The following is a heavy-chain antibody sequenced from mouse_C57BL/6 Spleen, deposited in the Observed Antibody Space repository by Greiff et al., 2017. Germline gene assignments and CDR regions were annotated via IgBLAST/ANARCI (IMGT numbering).Heavy chain of an antibody. CDR1: GFTFSDYY. Sequence: EVLLVESEAGLVQPGSSMKFSCTASGFTFSDYYMAWVRQVPEKGLEWVANINYAGSSTYYLPSFKGRSIISRDNAKNILYLQMSSLKSEETAAYYCARADDDSDWYFDVWGTGTTVTVSS. D-gene: IGHD2-4*01. V-gene: IGHV5-16*01. CDR3: ARADDDSDWYFDV. CDR2: INYAGSST. J-gene: IGHJ1*03.